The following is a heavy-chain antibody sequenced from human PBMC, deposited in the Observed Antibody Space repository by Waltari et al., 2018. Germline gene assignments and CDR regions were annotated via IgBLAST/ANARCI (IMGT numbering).Heavy chain of an antibody. CDR3: ARGQKRITMIVVVDYYGMDV. CDR2: MNPNSGNT. Sequence: QVQLVQSGAEVKKPGASVQVSCNASGSTFTSYDINWVHPAHGPGLEWMGWMNPNSGNTGYAQKFQGRVTMTRNNSISTAYMELSSLRSEDTAVYYCARGQKRITMIVVVDYYGMDVWGQGTTVTVSS. CDR1: GSTFTSYD. V-gene: IGHV1-8*02. J-gene: IGHJ6*02. D-gene: IGHD3-22*01.